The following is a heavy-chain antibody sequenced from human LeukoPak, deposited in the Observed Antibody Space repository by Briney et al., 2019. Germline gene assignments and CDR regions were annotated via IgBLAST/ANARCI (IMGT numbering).Heavy chain of an antibody. CDR1: GFTFSSYA. Sequence: GGSLRLSCAASGFTFSSYAMHWVRQAPGKGLEWVAVISYDGSNKYYADSVKGRFTISRDNSKNMLYLQMNSLRAEDTAVYYCARETLSVFDNWGQGTLVTVSS. V-gene: IGHV3-30-3*01. CDR3: ARETLSVFDN. D-gene: IGHD3-16*02. J-gene: IGHJ4*02. CDR2: ISYDGSNK.